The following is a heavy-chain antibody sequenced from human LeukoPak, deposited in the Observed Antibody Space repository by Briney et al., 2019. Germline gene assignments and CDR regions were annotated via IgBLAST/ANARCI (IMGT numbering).Heavy chain of an antibody. D-gene: IGHD5-18*01. Sequence: PGESLRLSCAASGFTFSSYVMHWVRQAPGKGLEYVSTIDGNGGSTYYANSVKGRFTISRDNSKNTLNLQMGSLRAEDTAVYYCATAFRVQLWLNAFDIWGQGTMVTVSS. CDR3: ATAFRVQLWLNAFDI. J-gene: IGHJ3*02. CDR2: IDGNGGST. CDR1: GFTFSSYV. V-gene: IGHV3-64*01.